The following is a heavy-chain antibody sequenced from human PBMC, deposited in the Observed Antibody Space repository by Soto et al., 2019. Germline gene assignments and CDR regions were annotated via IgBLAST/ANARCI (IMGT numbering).Heavy chain of an antibody. CDR3: AKDSGVPDFGAALGGFDL. V-gene: IGHV3-23*01. CDR1: GFTFRDFT. CDR2: ISVLRSTE. Sequence: PGGSLRLSCAASGFTFRDFTMSRGRQAPGRGLEWVSTISVLRSTEFYADSVTGRFTISRDNSYNTLYLQMNSLRAEDTAVYYCAKDSGVPDFGAALGGFDLWGQGTMVTSSS. J-gene: IGHJ3*01. D-gene: IGHD3-3*01.